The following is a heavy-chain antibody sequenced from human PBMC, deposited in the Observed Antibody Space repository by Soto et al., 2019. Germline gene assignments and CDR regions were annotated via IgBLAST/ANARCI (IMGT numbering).Heavy chain of an antibody. D-gene: IGHD3-3*01. CDR2: IYHSGST. CDR3: SREGDFWSGLYGMDV. V-gene: IGHV4-38-2*02. CDR1: GYSISSGYY. J-gene: IGHJ6*02. Sequence: SETLSLPCAVSGYSISSGYYWGWIRQPPGKGLEWIGSIYHSGSTYYNPSLKSRVTISVDTSKNQFSLKLSSVTAADTAVYYCSREGDFWSGLYGMDVWGQGTTVTVSS.